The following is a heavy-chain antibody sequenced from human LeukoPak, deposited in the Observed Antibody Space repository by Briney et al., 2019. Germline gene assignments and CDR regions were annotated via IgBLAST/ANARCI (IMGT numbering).Heavy chain of an antibody. Sequence: SVKVSCKASGGTFSSYAISWVRQAPGQGLEWMGGILPFFGKEHYAQKLQGRVTITPDESTSTAYMELSSLRSEDTAVYYCARVEDIVVVPAALLNYYYGMDVWGKGTTVTVSS. V-gene: IGHV1-69*01. CDR3: ARVEDIVVVPAALLNYYYGMDV. J-gene: IGHJ6*04. CDR1: GGTFSSYA. CDR2: ILPFFGKE. D-gene: IGHD2-2*01.